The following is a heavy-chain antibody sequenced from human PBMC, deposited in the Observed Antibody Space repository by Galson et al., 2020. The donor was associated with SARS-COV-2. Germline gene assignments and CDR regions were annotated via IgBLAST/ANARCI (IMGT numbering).Heavy chain of an antibody. D-gene: IGHD2-15*01. CDR1: GFAFSTYS. CDR2: IGTSGSDI. J-gene: IGHJ4*02. Sequence: GESLKISCAASGFAFSTYSMNWVRQAPGKGLEWISSIGTSGSDIYYADSVKGRFTVSRDDAKNSLYLQMNSLRAEDTAVYYCAREAAEGYRWSKFWGQGTLVTVSS. V-gene: IGHV3-21*01. CDR3: AREAAEGYRWSKF.